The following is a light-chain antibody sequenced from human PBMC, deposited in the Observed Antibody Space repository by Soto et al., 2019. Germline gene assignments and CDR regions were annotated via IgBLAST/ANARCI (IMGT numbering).Light chain of an antibody. CDR1: QSLLSSSNNKNY. V-gene: IGKV4-1*01. CDR3: QQYYSTPQT. J-gene: IGKJ1*01. Sequence: DVVITHAPDSFTLSRCARPTINCNSSQSLLSSSNNKNYLAWYQQKPGQPPKLLIYWASTRESGVPDRFSGSGSGTDFSLTISSLQAEDVAVYYCQQYYSTPQTFGQGTKVDI. CDR2: WAS.